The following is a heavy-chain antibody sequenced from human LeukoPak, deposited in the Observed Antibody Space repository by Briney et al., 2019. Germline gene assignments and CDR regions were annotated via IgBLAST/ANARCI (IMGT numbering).Heavy chain of an antibody. J-gene: IGHJ4*02. D-gene: IGHD6-13*01. CDR3: TREAAAGIDY. CDR2: IKQDGSEK. V-gene: IGHV3-7*01. Sequence: GGSLRLSCAASGFTFSTYLMSWVRQAPGKGLEWVANIKQDGSEKYYLDSVKGRFTISRDNAKNSLYLQMNSQRAEDTAVYFCTREAAAGIDYWGQGTLVTVSS. CDR1: GFTFSTYL.